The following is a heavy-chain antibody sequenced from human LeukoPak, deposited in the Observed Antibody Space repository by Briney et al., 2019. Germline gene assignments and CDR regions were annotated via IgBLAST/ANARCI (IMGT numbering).Heavy chain of an antibody. Sequence: PGGSLRLSCAASGFTFSSYWMHWVRQAPGKGLVWVSRINSDGSSTSYADSVKGRFTISRDNAKNTLYLQMNSLRAEDTAVYYCAKIPSGITVFGVVTDDFDYWGQGTLVTVSS. D-gene: IGHD3-3*01. J-gene: IGHJ4*02. CDR1: GFTFSSYW. V-gene: IGHV3-74*01. CDR3: AKIPSGITVFGVVTDDFDY. CDR2: INSDGSST.